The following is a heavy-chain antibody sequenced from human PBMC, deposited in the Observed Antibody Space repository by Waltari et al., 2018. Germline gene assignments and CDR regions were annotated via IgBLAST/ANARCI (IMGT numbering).Heavy chain of an antibody. Sequence: STNYNPSLKSRVTMSVDTSKNQFSLKLSSVTAADTAVYYCARDYPFFNCSSTSCYSGWLYYYYYYMDVWGKGTTVTVSS. J-gene: IGHJ6*03. D-gene: IGHD2-2*01. CDR3: ARDYPFFNCSSTSCYSGWLYYYYYYMDV. V-gene: IGHV4-4*07. CDR2: ST.